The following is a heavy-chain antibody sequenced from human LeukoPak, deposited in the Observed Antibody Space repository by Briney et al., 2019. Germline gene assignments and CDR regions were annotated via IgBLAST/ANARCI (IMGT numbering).Heavy chain of an antibody. Sequence: GGSLRLSSAASGFTFSSYSMNWVRQAPGKGLEWVSSISSSSSYIYYADSVKGRFTISRDSAKNSLYLQMNSLRADDTAVYYCARCIQLGRSFDYWGQGTLVTVSS. CDR1: GFTFSSYS. D-gene: IGHD5-18*01. CDR3: ARCIQLGRSFDY. J-gene: IGHJ4*02. V-gene: IGHV3-21*01. CDR2: ISSSSSYI.